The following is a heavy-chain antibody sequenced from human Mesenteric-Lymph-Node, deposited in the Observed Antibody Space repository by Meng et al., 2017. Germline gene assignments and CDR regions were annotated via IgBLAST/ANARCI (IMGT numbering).Heavy chain of an antibody. J-gene: IGHJ4*02. CDR2: INHSGST. D-gene: IGHD5-24*01. CDR3: ARASERGYSFDY. CDR1: GGSFSGYY. Sequence: SETLSLTCAVYGGSFSGYYWSWIRQPPGKGLEWIGEINHSGSTNYNPSLKSRVTISVDTSKNQFSLKLSSVTAADTAVYYCARASERGYSFDYWGQGIPVTVSS. V-gene: IGHV4-34*01.